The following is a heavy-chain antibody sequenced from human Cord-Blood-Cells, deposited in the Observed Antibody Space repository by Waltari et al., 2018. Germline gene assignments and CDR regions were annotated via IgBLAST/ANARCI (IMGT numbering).Heavy chain of an antibody. D-gene: IGHD3-3*01. CDR3: AKDRTILDAFDI. CDR1: GFTFSSYA. Sequence: EVPLLESGGGLVQPGGSLRLACAASGFTFSSYAMSWVRQAPGKGLEWVSAISVSGGSTYYAESVKGRFTISRDNSKNTLYLQMNSLRAEDTAVYYCAKDRTILDAFDIWGQGTMVTVSS. J-gene: IGHJ3*02. CDR2: ISVSGGST. V-gene: IGHV3-23*01.